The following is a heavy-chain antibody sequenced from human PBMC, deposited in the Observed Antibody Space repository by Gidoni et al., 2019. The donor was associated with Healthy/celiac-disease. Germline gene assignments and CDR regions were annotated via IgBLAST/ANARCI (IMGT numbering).Heavy chain of an antibody. Sequence: EVQLVQSGAEVKKPGESLKISCKGSGYSFTSYRIGWVRQMPGKGLEWMGIIYPGDSDTRYSPSFQGQVTISADKSISTAYLQWSSLKASDTAMYYCARRTYCGGDCYSSYFDYWGQGTLVTVSS. CDR2: IYPGDSDT. V-gene: IGHV5-51*03. J-gene: IGHJ4*02. D-gene: IGHD2-21*01. CDR1: GYSFTSYR. CDR3: ARRTYCGGDCYSSYFDY.